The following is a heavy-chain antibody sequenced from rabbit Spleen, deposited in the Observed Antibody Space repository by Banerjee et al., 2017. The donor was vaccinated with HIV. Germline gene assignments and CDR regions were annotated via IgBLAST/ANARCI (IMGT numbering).Heavy chain of an antibody. J-gene: IGHJ4*01. CDR2: INAITGRA. CDR1: GFSFSDKAV. D-gene: IGHD1-1*01. CDR3: ARDLLGVIGWNFYL. Sequence: QEQLVESGGGLVQPEGSLKLSCTASGFSFSDKAVMCWVRQAPGKGLEWIACINAITGRAVYASWAKGRFTFSKTSSTTVTLQMTSLTAADRATYFCARDLLGVIGWNFYLWGPGTLVTVS. V-gene: IGHV1S45*01.